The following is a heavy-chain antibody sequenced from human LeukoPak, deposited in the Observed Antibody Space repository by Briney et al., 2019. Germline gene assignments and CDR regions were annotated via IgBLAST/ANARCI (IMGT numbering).Heavy chain of an antibody. J-gene: IGHJ6*03. V-gene: IGHV1-46*01. D-gene: IGHD2-15*01. CDR3: ARTPAAYPRGGDV. CDR1: GYIFTSYY. Sequence: ASVKVSCKASGYIFTSYYIHWVRQAPGQGLEWMGIINPSDGSTDYAQKFQGRVTMARDTSTSTVYMELRSLRSDDTAVYYCARTPAAYPRGGDVGGKGTTVPAPS. CDR2: INPSDGST.